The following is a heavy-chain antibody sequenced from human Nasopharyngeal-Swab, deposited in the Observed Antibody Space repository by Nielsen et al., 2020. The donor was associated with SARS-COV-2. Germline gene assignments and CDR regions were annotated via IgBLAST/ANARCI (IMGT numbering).Heavy chain of an antibody. Sequence: WIRQPSGKGLEWIGYIYYSGSTNYNPSLESRVTISVDTSKNQFSLKLSSVTAADTAVYYCAREVDDYGDYPGSLVFDYWGQGTPVTVSS. J-gene: IGHJ4*02. D-gene: IGHD4-17*01. CDR2: IYYSGST. V-gene: IGHV4-59*01. CDR3: AREVDDYGDYPGSLVFDY.